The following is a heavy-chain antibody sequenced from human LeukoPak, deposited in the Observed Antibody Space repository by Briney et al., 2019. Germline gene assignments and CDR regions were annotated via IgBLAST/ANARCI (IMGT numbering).Heavy chain of an antibody. CDR1: GFTFSNYG. J-gene: IGHJ4*02. Sequence: GGSLRLSCAASGFTFSNYGMHWVRQALGKGLEWVAFIRSDGSNKYCADSVKGRFTISRDNSKNTLYLQMNSLRAEDTAVYYCAKWGCSGSDCYPFDYWGQGTLVTVSS. V-gene: IGHV3-30*02. CDR3: AKWGCSGSDCYPFDY. D-gene: IGHD2-15*01. CDR2: IRSDGSNK.